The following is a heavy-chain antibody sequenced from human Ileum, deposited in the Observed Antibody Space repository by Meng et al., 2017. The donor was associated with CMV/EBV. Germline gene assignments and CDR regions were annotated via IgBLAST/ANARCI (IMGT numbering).Heavy chain of an antibody. CDR3: ARVRALITLFDY. J-gene: IGHJ4*02. D-gene: IGHD1-14*01. V-gene: IGHV4-39*07. CDR2: VFYSGNS. CDR1: GGSLSNNNYF. Sequence: QESGPCLVKLCEHLPLPCIVAGGSLSNNNYFWGLIRQPPGKGLEWIGSVFYSGNSYYNPSLKSRVTISVDTSKNQLSLKVNSVTAADTAVYYCARVRALITLFDYWGQGTLVTVSS.